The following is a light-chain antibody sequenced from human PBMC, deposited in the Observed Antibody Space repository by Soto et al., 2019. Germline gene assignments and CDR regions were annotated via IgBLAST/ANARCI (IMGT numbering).Light chain of an antibody. V-gene: IGKV3-20*01. J-gene: IGKJ4*01. CDR2: GAS. Sequence: EIVLTQSPGTLSLSPGERATLSCRASQSVSSSYLAWYQQKPGQAPMLLIYGASSRATGIPDRFIGSGSGTDVTLNISRLEHEDFAVYYCKQYGSSPLTFGGGTKVEIK. CDR1: QSVSSSY. CDR3: KQYGSSPLT.